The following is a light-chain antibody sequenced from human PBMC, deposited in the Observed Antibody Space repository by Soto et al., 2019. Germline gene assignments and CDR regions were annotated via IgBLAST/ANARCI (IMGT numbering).Light chain of an antibody. J-gene: IGLJ2*01. CDR3: SSYAGSNNFKV. Sequence: QSVLTQPPSASGSPGQSVTISCTGTSSDVGGYNYVSWYQQHPGKAPKLMIYEVSKRPSGVPDRFSGPKSGNTASLTVSGLQAEDEADYYCSSYAGSNNFKVFGGGTKLTVL. CDR2: EVS. V-gene: IGLV2-8*01. CDR1: SSDVGGYNY.